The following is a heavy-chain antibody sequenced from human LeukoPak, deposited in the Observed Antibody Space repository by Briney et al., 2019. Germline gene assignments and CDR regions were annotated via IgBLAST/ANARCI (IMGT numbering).Heavy chain of an antibody. V-gene: IGHV3-72*01. Sequence: PGGSLRLSCAASGFTFSDHYMDWVRQAPGKGPEWVGRTRNKANSYTTEYAASVKGRFTISRDDSKNSLYLQMNSLKTGDTAVYYCARAGSRVTIFGVVIRDGAFDIWGQGTMVTVSS. D-gene: IGHD3-3*01. CDR1: GFTFSDHY. CDR3: ARAGSRVTIFGVVIRDGAFDI. CDR2: TRNKANSYTT. J-gene: IGHJ3*02.